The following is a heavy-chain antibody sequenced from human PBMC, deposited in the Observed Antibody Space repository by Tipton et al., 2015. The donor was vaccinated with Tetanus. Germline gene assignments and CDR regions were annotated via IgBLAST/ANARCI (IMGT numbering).Heavy chain of an antibody. CDR3: AREPAATGTSLFDY. CDR1: GVSIRNGGYS. D-gene: IGHD6-13*01. J-gene: IGHJ4*02. V-gene: IGHV4-30-2*01. CDR2: TYHTGGT. Sequence: TLSLTCTVSGVSIRNGGYSWNWIRQPAGKGLEWLGYTYHTGGTYYNPSLKGRVTISVDRSSDQFSLKLTSVTAADTAVYYRAREPAATGTSLFDYWGQGALVTVSS.